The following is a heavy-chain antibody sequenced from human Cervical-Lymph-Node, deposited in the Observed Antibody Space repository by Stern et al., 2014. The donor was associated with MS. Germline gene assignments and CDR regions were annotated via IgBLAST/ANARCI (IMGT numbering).Heavy chain of an antibody. V-gene: IGHV1-3*01. CDR3: ARQPDYSDFLDF. D-gene: IGHD4-11*01. Sequence: QVQLVQSGAEVKKPGASMTISCKTSGYNFIDHAIHWVRQAPGQRLEWMGWINGRPGTTKYSQKFQGRVFFTRDKAASAAYMDLSMLSPDDTAVYYCARQPDYSDFLDFWGQGTLVTVSS. J-gene: IGHJ4*02. CDR2: INGRPGTT. CDR1: GYNFIDHA.